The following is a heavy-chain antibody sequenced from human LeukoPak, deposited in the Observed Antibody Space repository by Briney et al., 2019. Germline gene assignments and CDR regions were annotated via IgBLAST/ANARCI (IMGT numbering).Heavy chain of an antibody. D-gene: IGHD1-14*01. CDR2: IYPGNSDT. V-gene: IGHV5-51*01. J-gene: IGHJ3*02. Sequence: GESLKISCKGSGYSFTNYWIGWVRQMPGKGLEWMGIIYPGNSDTRYSPSFQGQVTISADKSINTAYLQWSSLKASDTAIYYCARRETGTTEDVAFDIWGQGTMVTVSS. CDR1: GYSFTNYW. CDR3: ARRETGTTEDVAFDI.